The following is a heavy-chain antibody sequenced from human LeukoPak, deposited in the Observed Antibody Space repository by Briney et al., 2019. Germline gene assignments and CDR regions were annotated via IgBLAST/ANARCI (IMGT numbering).Heavy chain of an antibody. CDR1: GGSISSSSYY. D-gene: IGHD6-19*01. J-gene: IGHJ6*03. V-gene: IGHV4-61*02. CDR2: IYTSGST. Sequence: SETLSLTCTVSGGSISSSSYYWSWIRQPAGKGLEWIGRIYTSGSTNYNPSLKSRVTMSVDTSKNQFSLKLSSVTAADTAVYYCARDQYAVARGFDRYYYMDVWGKGTTVTISS. CDR3: ARDQYAVARGFDRYYYMDV.